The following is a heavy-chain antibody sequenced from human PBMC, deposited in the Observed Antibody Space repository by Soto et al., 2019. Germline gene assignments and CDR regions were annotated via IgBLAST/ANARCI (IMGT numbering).Heavy chain of an antibody. D-gene: IGHD2-15*01. V-gene: IGHV5-10-1*01. CDR1: GYRFSSYW. CDR3: ARHGGGGHNPIFLYGFYF. Sequence: PGESLKISYQGSGYRFSSYWITWVRQKPGKGLEWMGRIDPSGSYTNYSASFEGHVTISADKANSTAYLQWSSLKASDSAMYYCARHGGGGHNPIFLYGFYFWGQGTMVSASS. J-gene: IGHJ3*01. CDR2: IDPSGSYT.